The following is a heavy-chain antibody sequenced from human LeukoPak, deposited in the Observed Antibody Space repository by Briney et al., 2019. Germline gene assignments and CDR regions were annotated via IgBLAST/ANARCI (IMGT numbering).Heavy chain of an antibody. CDR1: GFTFSSFW. Sequence: GGSLRLSCAASGFTFSSFWMSWVRQAPGKGLEWVANIKQDGSEKYYVDSVKGRFTISRDNAKNSLYLQMNSLRAEDTAVYYCARWYSSSRYDPRYFFDFWSQGTLVTVSS. V-gene: IGHV3-7*01. D-gene: IGHD6-6*01. J-gene: IGHJ4*02. CDR3: ARWYSSSRYDPRYFFDF. CDR2: IKQDGSEK.